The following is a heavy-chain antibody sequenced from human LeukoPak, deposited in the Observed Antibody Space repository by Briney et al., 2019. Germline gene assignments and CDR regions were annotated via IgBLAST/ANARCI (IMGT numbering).Heavy chain of an antibody. J-gene: IGHJ4*02. CDR2: IYDSGST. V-gene: IGHV4-59*01. CDR3: ARAGIGGSGSYYWEYYFDY. D-gene: IGHD3-10*01. CDR1: GGSISSYY. Sequence: PSETLSLTCTVSGGSISSYYWSWIRQPPGKGLEWIGYIYDSGSTNYNPSLKSRVTISVDTSKNQFSLKLSSVTAADTAVYYCARAGIGGSGSYYWEYYFDYWGQGTLVTVSS.